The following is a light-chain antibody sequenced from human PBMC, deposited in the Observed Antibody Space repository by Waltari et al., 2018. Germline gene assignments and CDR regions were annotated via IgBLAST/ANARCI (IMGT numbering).Light chain of an antibody. CDR2: AAF. CDR3: QQSYNTPRT. J-gene: IGKJ2*01. CDR1: QSVTSY. V-gene: IGKV1-39*01. Sequence: DIQMIQSPSSLSASVGDRVTITCRASQSVTSYVNWYQQKPGKAPKLLIYAAFTLHRGVPSRFSGSGSGTDFALTISSLQPEDFATYYCQQSYNTPRTFGQGTKLEIK.